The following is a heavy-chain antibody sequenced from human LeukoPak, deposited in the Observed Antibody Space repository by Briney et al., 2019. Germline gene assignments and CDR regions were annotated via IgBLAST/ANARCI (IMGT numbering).Heavy chain of an antibody. J-gene: IGHJ4*02. CDR1: GYTFTSYD. D-gene: IGHD7-27*01. Sequence: ASVKVPCKASGYTFTSYDFNWVRQATGQRPEWMGWMSPNSGDTGYAQKFQDRVTMTRNTSISTAYMELSSLRSDDTAVYYCARGPPNWGYDYWGPGTPVTVSS. CDR3: ARGPPNWGYDY. CDR2: MSPNSGDT. V-gene: IGHV1-8*01.